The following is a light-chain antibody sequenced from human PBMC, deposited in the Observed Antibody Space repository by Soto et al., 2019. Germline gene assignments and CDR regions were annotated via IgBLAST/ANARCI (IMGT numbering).Light chain of an antibody. CDR1: QSLLHSNGYNY. J-gene: IGKJ1*01. CDR3: MQPLQSWT. V-gene: IGKV2-28*01. CDR2: LGS. Sequence: DIVMTQSPLSLPVTPGEPASISCRSSQSLLHSNGYNYLDWYLQKPGQSPQLLIYLGSNRASGVPDRFSGSGSGTDFTLKISXVEADDVGVYYCMQPLQSWTFGQGTKVDIK.